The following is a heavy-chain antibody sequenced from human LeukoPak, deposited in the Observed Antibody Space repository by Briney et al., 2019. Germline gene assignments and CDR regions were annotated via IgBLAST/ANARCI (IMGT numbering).Heavy chain of an antibody. CDR2: INPNSGGT. Sequence: ASVKVSCKASGYTFTGYYMHWVRQAPGQGLEWMGWINPNSGGTNYAQKLQGRVTMTTDTSTSTAYMELRSLRSDDTAVYYCARAWIGSHGVFGTMVRGVIKDFAHELDYWGQGTLVTVSS. D-gene: IGHD3-10*01. CDR3: ARAWIGSHGVFGTMVRGVIKDFAHELDY. J-gene: IGHJ4*02. CDR1: GYTFTGYY. V-gene: IGHV1-2*02.